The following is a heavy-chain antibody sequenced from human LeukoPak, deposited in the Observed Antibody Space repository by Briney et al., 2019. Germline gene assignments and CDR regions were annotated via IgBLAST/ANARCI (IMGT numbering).Heavy chain of an antibody. CDR2: IYSTGDR. V-gene: IGHV4-59*01. CDR3: ARDHLPAGAPGYYMDV. J-gene: IGHJ6*03. D-gene: IGHD4/OR15-4a*01. CDR1: GGSISDFY. Sequence: SETLSLTCTVSGGSISDFYWSWIRQPPGNGLEWIAYIYSTGDRNYNPSLKSRVTISVDTSRNQFSLMLRSVTAADTAVYYCARDHLPAGAPGYYMDVWGKGTTVTVSS.